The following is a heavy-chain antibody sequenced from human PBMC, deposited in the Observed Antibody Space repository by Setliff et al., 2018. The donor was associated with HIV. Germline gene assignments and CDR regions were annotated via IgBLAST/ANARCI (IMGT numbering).Heavy chain of an antibody. CDR2: ISSSATSI. CDR3: ARAGRDGYKFDS. D-gene: IGHD5-12*01. Sequence: GGSLRLSCAASGFTFNDYYMSWIRQAPGKGLEWLSDISSSATSIYYADSVKGRFTISRDNAEKSLYLQLNSLRAEDTAVYYCARAGRDGYKFDSWGQGALVTVSS. V-gene: IGHV3-11*04. CDR1: GFTFNDYY. J-gene: IGHJ4*02.